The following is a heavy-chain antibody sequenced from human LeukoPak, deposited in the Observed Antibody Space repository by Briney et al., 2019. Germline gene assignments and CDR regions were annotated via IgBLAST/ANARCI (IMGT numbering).Heavy chain of an antibody. CDR3: ASHQPDYYDSNLYFDY. CDR2: IYYSGST. D-gene: IGHD3-22*01. Sequence: SETLSLTCTVSGGSISSSSYYWGWIRQPPGKGLEWIGSIYYSGSTYYNPSLKSRVTISADTSKNQFSLKLSSVTAADTAVYYCASHQPDYYDSNLYFDYWGQRTLVTVSS. CDR1: GGSISSSSYY. V-gene: IGHV4-39*01. J-gene: IGHJ4*02.